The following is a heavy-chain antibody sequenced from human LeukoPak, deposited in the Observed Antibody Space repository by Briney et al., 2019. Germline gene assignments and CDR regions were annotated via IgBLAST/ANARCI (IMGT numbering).Heavy chain of an antibody. CDR1: GFTFSTYS. CDR2: ITGSSNFM. Sequence: PGRSLRLSCAASGFTFSTYSMNWVRQAPGKGLEWVSSITGSSNFMSYADSVKGRFTISRDNARNSLYLQMNSLRAEDTAVYYCAGDFSQSRNSDYWGQGTLVTVSS. D-gene: IGHD4-23*01. J-gene: IGHJ4*02. V-gene: IGHV3-21*01. CDR3: AGDFSQSRNSDY.